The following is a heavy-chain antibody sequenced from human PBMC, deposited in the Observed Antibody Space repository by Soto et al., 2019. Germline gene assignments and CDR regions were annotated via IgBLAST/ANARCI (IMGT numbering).Heavy chain of an antibody. CDR1: GFTFSSYA. CDR3: AKEGELLWFGGWYFDL. D-gene: IGHD3-10*01. J-gene: IGHJ2*01. V-gene: IGHV3-23*01. Sequence: PGGSLRLSCAASGFTFSSYAMSWVRQAPGKGLEWVSVISGGGDTTYYADSVKGRFTMSRDNAKKTLYLQMNSLRVEDTAVYYCAKEGELLWFGGWYFDLWGRGTLVTVSS. CDR2: ISGGGDTT.